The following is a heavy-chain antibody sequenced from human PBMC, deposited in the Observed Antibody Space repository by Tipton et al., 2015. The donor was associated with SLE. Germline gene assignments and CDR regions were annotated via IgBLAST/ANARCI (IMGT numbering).Heavy chain of an antibody. D-gene: IGHD7-27*01. CDR1: GDSVSSNSAA. J-gene: IGHJ5*02. Sequence: GLVKPSQTLSLTCAISGDSVSSNSAAWNWFRQSPSRGLEWLGRTYYRSKWYNDYALSVKSRLSINPDTSKNRFSLQLNSVTPEDTAVYYCAKGNWGFATWGQGILVTVSS. V-gene: IGHV6-1*01. CDR3: AKGNWGFAT. CDR2: TYYRSKWYN.